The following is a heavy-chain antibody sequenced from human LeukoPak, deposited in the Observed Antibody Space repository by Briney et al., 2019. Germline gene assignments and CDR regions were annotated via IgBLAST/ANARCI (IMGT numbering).Heavy chain of an antibody. CDR1: GFTFSSYS. D-gene: IGHD1-26*01. Sequence: PGGSLRLSCAASGFTFSSYSMNWVRQAPGKGLEWVSSISSSSSYIYYADSVKGRFTISRDNAKNSLYLQMNSLRAEDTAVYYCARGSGWELRGDAFDIWGQGTMVTVSS. J-gene: IGHJ3*02. V-gene: IGHV3-21*01. CDR2: ISSSSSYI. CDR3: ARGSGWELRGDAFDI.